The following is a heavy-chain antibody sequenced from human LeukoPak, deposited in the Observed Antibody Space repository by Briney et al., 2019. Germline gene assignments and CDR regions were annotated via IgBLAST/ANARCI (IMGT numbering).Heavy chain of an antibody. CDR3: ARESDLSNYDRTDY. CDR2: IYTSGST. D-gene: IGHD4/OR15-4a*01. Sequence: SETLSLTCTVSGGSISSSSYYWGWIRQPPGKGLEWIGRIYTSGSTTYNPSLKSRVTISADTSKNQLSLKLSSVTVADTAVYFCARESDLSNYDRTDYWGQGTLVTVSS. V-gene: IGHV4-61*02. J-gene: IGHJ4*02. CDR1: GGSISSSSYY.